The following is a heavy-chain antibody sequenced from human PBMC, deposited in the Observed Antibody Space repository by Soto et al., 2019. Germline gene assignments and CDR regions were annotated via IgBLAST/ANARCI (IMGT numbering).Heavy chain of an antibody. J-gene: IGHJ4*02. D-gene: IGHD1-26*01. CDR1: GGSISSGDYY. Sequence: QVQLQESGPGLVKPSQTLSLTCTVSGGSISSGDYYWSWIRQPPGKGLEWIGYIYYSGSTYYNPALKSRVTISVDTSKNQFSLKLSSVTAADTAVYYCARGFATEPRAFDYWGQGTLVTVSS. V-gene: IGHV4-30-4*01. CDR2: IYYSGST. CDR3: ARGFATEPRAFDY.